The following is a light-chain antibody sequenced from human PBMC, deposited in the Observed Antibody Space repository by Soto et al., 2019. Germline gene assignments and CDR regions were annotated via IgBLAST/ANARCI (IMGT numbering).Light chain of an antibody. CDR2: AAS. J-gene: IGKJ3*01. CDR1: QSINKW. Sequence: DVQMTQSPSSVSASVGDRVTITCRASQSINKWLAWYQQKPGKAPKLLIYAASSLQSGVLSRFSGSGSGTDFTLTISSLQPEDSATYYCQPANTFPYPFGPGTTVDIK. CDR3: QPANTFPYP. V-gene: IGKV1-12*01.